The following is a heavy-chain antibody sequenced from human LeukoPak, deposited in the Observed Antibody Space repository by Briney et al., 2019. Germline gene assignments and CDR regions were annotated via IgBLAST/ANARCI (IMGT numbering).Heavy chain of an antibody. Sequence: GGSLRLSCAVSGFTFSTYWMHWVRQAPGKGLVWVSRINTDGSLINYADSVKGRFTISRDNAKNSLYVQMSSLRAEDTAVYYCARDRSGSYYAIDAFDIWGQGTMVTVSS. CDR3: ARDRSGSYYAIDAFDI. J-gene: IGHJ3*02. CDR2: INTDGSLI. CDR1: GFTFSTYW. D-gene: IGHD1-26*01. V-gene: IGHV3-74*01.